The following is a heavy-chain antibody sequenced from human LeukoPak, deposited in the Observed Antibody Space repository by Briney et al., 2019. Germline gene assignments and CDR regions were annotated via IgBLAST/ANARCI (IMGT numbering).Heavy chain of an antibody. CDR2: IFYSRST. V-gene: IGHV4-61*01. CDR1: GGSVSSGSYY. D-gene: IGHD1-26*01. J-gene: IGHJ4*02. Sequence: PSETLSLTCTVSGGSVSSGSYYWSWIRPPPGKELDWIAYIFYSRSTNYNPSLKSRVTISADTSKNQFSLKLSSVTAADTAVYYCARDVANSSPTIDFWGQGILVTVSS. CDR3: ARDVANSSPTIDF.